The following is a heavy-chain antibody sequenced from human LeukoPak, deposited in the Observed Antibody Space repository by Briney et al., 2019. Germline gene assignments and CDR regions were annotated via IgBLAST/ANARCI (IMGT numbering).Heavy chain of an antibody. D-gene: IGHD2-15*01. CDR3: ARTYCSGGSCHFDY. V-gene: IGHV4-59*08. CDR1: GGSISSYY. J-gene: IGHJ4*02. CDR2: IYYSGNT. Sequence: PSDTLSLTCTVSGGSISSYYWSWIRQPPGKGLEWIGYIYYSGNTDSNPSLKSRVTISVDTSKNQFSLKLSSVTAADTAVYYCARTYCSGGSCHFDYWGQGTLVTVSS.